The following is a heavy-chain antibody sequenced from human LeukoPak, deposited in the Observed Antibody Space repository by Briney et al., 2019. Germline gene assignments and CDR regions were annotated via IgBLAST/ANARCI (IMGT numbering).Heavy chain of an antibody. V-gene: IGHV5-51*01. CDR1: GYSFTSYW. D-gene: IGHD1-14*01. J-gene: IGHJ4*02. CDR2: IHPGDSDT. CDR3: AGLPHRSFHF. Sequence: PGESLKISCKGSGYSFTSYWIGWVRQMPGKGLEWMGVIHPGDSDTRYSPSFQGQVTISVDKSVSTAYLQWSSLKASDTAMYFCAGLPHRSFHFCGQGTLVTVSS.